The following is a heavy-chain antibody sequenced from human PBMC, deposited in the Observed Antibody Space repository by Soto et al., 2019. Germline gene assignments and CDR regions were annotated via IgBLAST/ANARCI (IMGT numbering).Heavy chain of an antibody. J-gene: IGHJ3*01. CDR1: GGSFGSSA. CDR2: IIPVFDKA. D-gene: IGHD3-16*01. CDR3: ARPRRDWGDAFDL. Sequence: QVQLVQSGADVKKPGSSVKVSCKTSGGSFGSSAISWVRQAPAQGLEWMGEIIPVFDKANYAQNFQGRLTITADELTGTVFMELSSLRSEDTAVYFCARPRRDWGDAFDLLALGTFVTVSS. V-gene: IGHV1-69*01.